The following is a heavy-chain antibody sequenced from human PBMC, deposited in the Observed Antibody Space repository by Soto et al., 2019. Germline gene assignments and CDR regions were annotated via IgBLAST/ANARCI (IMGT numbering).Heavy chain of an antibody. CDR1: GYSFTSYW. CDR3: ARPSPDYCSSKSCYKRVGMDV. CDR2: IDPSDSYT. Sequence: PGESLKISCKGSGYSFTSYWISWVRQMPGKGLEWMGRIDPSDSYTNYSPSFQGHVTISADKSISTAYLQWSSLKASDTAMYYCARPSPDYCSSKSCYKRVGMDVWGQGTTVTVSS. D-gene: IGHD2-2*02. J-gene: IGHJ6*02. V-gene: IGHV5-10-1*01.